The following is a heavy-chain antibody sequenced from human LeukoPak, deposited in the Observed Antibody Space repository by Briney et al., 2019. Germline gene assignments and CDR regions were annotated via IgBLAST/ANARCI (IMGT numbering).Heavy chain of an antibody. V-gene: IGHV4-39*01. CDR3: ARLRESGYYSYNWFDP. J-gene: IGHJ5*02. CDR1: GGSISSSSYY. CDR2: IYYSGST. D-gene: IGHD3-22*01. Sequence: SETLSPTCTVSGGSISSSSYYWGWIRQPPGKGLEWIGSIYYSGSTYYNPSLKSRVTISVDTSKNQFSLKLSSVTAADTAVYYCARLRESGYYSYNWFDPWGQGTLVTVSS.